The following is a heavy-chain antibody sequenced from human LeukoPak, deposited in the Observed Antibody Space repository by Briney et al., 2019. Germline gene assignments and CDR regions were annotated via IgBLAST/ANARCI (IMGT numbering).Heavy chain of an antibody. V-gene: IGHV1-18*01. CDR3: ARDPTNTSGWYVYFDY. D-gene: IGHD6-19*01. Sequence: ASVKVSCKASGYTFTSHGISWVRQAPGQGLEWMGWISCYNGDTKYAQNLQGRVTMTTDASTSTAYMELRSLRSHDTAVYYCARDPTNTSGWYVYFDYWGQGTLVTVSS. CDR1: GYTFTSHG. J-gene: IGHJ4*02. CDR2: ISCYNGDT.